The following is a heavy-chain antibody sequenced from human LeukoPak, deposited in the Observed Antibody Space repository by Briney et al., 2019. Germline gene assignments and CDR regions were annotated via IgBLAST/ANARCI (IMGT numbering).Heavy chain of an antibody. J-gene: IGHJ4*02. CDR3: ARMEWELRSTEFDY. CDR2: IFYSGST. Sequence: SETLSLTCTVSGGSISTSNYYWGWIRQPPGKGLEWIGNIFYSGSTYYNPSLKSRVTISVDTSKNQFSLKLSSVTAADTAVYYCARMEWELRSTEFDYWGQGTLVTVSS. V-gene: IGHV4-39*07. D-gene: IGHD1-26*01. CDR1: GGSISTSNYY.